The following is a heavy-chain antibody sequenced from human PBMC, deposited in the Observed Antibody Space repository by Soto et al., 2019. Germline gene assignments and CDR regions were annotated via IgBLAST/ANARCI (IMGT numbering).Heavy chain of an antibody. J-gene: IGHJ4*02. CDR1: GFTFNNAW. CDR3: TXPXXLLIGYCSGGSCYSSY. CDR2: IKSKTDGGTT. V-gene: IGHV3-15*01. Sequence: EVQLVESGGGLVKPGGSLRLSCAASGFTFNNAWMSWVRQAPGKGLEWVGRIKSKTDGGTTDYAAPVKGRFTISRDDSKNTLYLQMNSLKTEDTAXYXCTXPXXLLIGYCSGGSCYSSYWGQGSLVTVSS. D-gene: IGHD2-15*01.